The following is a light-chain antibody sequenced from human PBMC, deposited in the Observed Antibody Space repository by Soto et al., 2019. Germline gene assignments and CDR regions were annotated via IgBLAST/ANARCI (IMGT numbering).Light chain of an antibody. CDR2: MAS. CDR3: QQNNSHRP. V-gene: IGKV1-5*03. Sequence: IPMTQSRSSESASVGDRVTITCRASQSISSWLAWYQQKPGKAPKLLIYMASSLESGVPSRFSGSGSGTELTITISCLEADDFATYCSQQNNSHRPFGQGT. CDR1: QSISSW. J-gene: IGKJ1*01.